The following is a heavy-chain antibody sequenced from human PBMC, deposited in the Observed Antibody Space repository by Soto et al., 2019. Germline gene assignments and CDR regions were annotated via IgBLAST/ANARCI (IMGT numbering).Heavy chain of an antibody. CDR2: IYYSGST. J-gene: IGHJ4*02. CDR3: ARHHILTSQIDY. CDR1: GGAFSGYY. V-gene: IGHV4-34*01. Sequence: SETLSLTCAVYGGAFSGYYWTWVRQTPGKGLEWIGSIYYSGSTYYNPSLKSRVTISVDTSKNQFSLKLSSVTAADTAVYYCARHHILTSQIDYWGQGTLVTVS. D-gene: IGHD2-21*01.